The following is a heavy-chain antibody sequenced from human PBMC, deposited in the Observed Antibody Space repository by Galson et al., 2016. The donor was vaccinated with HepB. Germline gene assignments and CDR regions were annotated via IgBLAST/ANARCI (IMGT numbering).Heavy chain of an antibody. Sequence: QSGAEVTKPGESLKISCKGSGSSFGSYWIGWVRQTPGRGLQWMGIIYPGDSDVRYSPSFQGQVTISADKSTSTVYRQWSSLKASDSALYYCARRVAPFYLDVWGTGTRVTMSS. J-gene: IGHJ6*03. CDR3: ARRVAPFYLDV. CDR2: IYPGDSDV. D-gene: IGHD2-15*01. CDR1: GSSFGSYW. V-gene: IGHV5-51*01.